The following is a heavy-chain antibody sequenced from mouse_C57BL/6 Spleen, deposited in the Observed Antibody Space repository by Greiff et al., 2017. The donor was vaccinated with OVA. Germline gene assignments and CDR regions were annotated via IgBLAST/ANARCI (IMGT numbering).Heavy chain of an antibody. J-gene: IGHJ4*01. D-gene: IGHD1-1*01. CDR2: IDPNSGGT. V-gene: IGHV1-72*01. CDR1: GYTFTSYW. Sequence: QVQLQQPGAELVKPGASVKLSCKASGYTFTSYWMHWVKQRPGRGLEWIGRIDPNSGGTTYNEKFKSKATLTVDKPSSTAYMQLSSLTSEDSAVYYCARGDDYGSYAMDYWGQGTSVTVSS. CDR3: ARGDDYGSYAMDY.